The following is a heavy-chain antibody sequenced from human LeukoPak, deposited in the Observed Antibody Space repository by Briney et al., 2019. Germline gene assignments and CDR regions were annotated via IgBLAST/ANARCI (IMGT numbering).Heavy chain of an antibody. J-gene: IGHJ4*02. CDR3: ARDNKVVPAATYDY. CDR2: ISSSSSYI. Sequence: GGSLRLSCAASGFTFSSYSMNWVRQAPGKGLEWVSSISSSSSYIYYADSVKGRFTISRDNAKNSLYLQMNSLRAEHTAVYYCARDNKVVPAATYDYWGQGTLVTVSS. D-gene: IGHD2-2*01. V-gene: IGHV3-21*01. CDR1: GFTFSSYS.